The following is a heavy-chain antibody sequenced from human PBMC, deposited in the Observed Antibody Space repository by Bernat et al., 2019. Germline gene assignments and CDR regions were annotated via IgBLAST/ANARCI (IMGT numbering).Heavy chain of an antibody. CDR3: ARGPGQNWYFDL. CDR2: ISSSDNIV. V-gene: IGHV3-48*03. J-gene: IGHJ2*01. CDR1: GFTLSIYE. Sequence: EVQLVESGGGLVQPGGSLRLSCTASGFTLSIYEMNWVRQAPGKGLEWVSYISSSDNIVYYAGSVKGRFTISRDNAKNSLYLQMNSLRVEDTAVYSCARGPGQNWYFDLWGRGTLVTVSS. D-gene: IGHD7-27*01.